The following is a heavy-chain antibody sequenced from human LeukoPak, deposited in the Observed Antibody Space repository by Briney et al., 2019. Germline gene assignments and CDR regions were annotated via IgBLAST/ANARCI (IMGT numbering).Heavy chain of an antibody. CDR1: GGSFSGYY. Sequence: PSETLSLTCAVYGGSFSGYYWSWIRQPPGKGLEWIGEINHSGSTNYNPSLKSRVTISVDTSKNQFSLKLSSVTVADTAVYYCARGPTDCSSTSCPPYYYMDVWGKGTTVTVSS. CDR2: INHSGST. CDR3: ARGPTDCSSTSCPPYYYMDV. D-gene: IGHD2-2*01. V-gene: IGHV4-34*01. J-gene: IGHJ6*03.